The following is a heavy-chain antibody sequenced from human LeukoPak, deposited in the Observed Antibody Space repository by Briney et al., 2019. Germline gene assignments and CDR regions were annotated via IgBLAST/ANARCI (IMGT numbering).Heavy chain of an antibody. V-gene: IGHV1-2*04. Sequence: ASVKVSCKASGYTFTGYYMHWVRQAPGQGLEWMGWINPNSGGTSYAQKFQGWVTMTRDTSISTAYMELSRLRSDDTAVYYCARAGIAAISFDYWGQGTLVTVSS. J-gene: IGHJ4*02. D-gene: IGHD6-13*01. CDR2: INPNSGGT. CDR1: GYTFTGYY. CDR3: ARAGIAAISFDY.